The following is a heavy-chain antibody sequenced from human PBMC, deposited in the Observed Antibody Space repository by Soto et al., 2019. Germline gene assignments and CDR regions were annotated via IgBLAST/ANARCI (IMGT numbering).Heavy chain of an antibody. J-gene: IGHJ6*02. D-gene: IGHD6-6*01. CDR2: IIPIFGTA. CDR1: GGTFSSYA. CDR3: ARDGRAARPWSVYYYYGMDV. Sequence: KVSCKASGGTFSSYAISWVRQAPGQGLEWMGGIIPIFGTANYAQKFQGRVTITADESTSTAYMELSSLRSEDTAVYYCARDGRAARPWSVYYYYGMDVWGQGTTVTVSS. V-gene: IGHV1-69*01.